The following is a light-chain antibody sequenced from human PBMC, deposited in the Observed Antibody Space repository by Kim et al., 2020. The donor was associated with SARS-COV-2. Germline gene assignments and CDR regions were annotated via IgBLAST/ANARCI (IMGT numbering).Light chain of an antibody. Sequence: SSELTQDPAVSVALGQTVRITCQGDSLRSYYASWYQQKPGQAPVLVIYGKNNRPSGIPDRFSGSSSGNTASLTITGAQAEDEADYYRNPRDSSGNHLDVFGTGTKVTVL. V-gene: IGLV3-19*01. CDR3: NPRDSSGNHLDV. CDR1: SLRSYY. CDR2: GKN. J-gene: IGLJ1*01.